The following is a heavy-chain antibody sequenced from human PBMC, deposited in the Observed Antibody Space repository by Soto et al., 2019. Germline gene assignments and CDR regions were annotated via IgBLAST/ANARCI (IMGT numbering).Heavy chain of an antibody. CDR3: AIDAAAGTSPRSGY. CDR2: ISGSGGST. CDR1: GFTFSSYA. J-gene: IGHJ4*02. V-gene: IGHV3-23*01. Sequence: EVQLLESGGGLVQPGGSLRLSCAASGFTFSSYAMSWVRQAPGKGLEWVSAISGSGGSTYYADSVKGRFTISRDNSKNTLYLQMNSLRAEDTAEYYCAIDAAAGTSPRSGYWGQGTLVTVSS. D-gene: IGHD6-13*01.